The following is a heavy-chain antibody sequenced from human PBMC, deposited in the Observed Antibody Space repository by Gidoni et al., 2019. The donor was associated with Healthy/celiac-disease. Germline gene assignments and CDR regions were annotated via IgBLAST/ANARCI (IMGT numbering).Heavy chain of an antibody. V-gene: IGHV3-21*01. CDR2: ISSSSSYI. CDR3: ATDRGTTVTTRSDAFDI. CDR1: GFTFSSYS. D-gene: IGHD4-17*01. Sequence: EVQLVESGGGLVKPGGSLRLSCAASGFTFSSYSMNWVRQAPGKGLEWVSSISSSSSYIYYADSVKGRFTISRDNAKNSLYLQMNSLRAEDTAVYYCATDRGTTVTTRSDAFDIWGQGTMVTVSS. J-gene: IGHJ3*02.